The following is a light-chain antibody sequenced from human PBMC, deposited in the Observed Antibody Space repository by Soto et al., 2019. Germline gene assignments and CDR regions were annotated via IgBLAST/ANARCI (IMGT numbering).Light chain of an antibody. CDR2: GAS. Sequence: EMTQNRATLSVYPGERATLSFRSSQSVSSNLAWYQQKPGQAPRLLIYGASTRDTGIPARFSGSGSGTEFTLTISSLQSEDFAVYYCPQYGSSGTFGQGTKVDVK. CDR3: PQYGSSGT. V-gene: IGKV3-15*01. CDR1: QSVSSN. J-gene: IGKJ1*01.